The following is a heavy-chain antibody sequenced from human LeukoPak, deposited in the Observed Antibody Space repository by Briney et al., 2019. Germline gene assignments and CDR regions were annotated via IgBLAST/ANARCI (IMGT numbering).Heavy chain of an antibody. CDR2: IYHSGST. Sequence: SETLSLTCTVSGYSISSGYYWGWIRQPPGKGLEWIGSIYHSGSTYYNPSLKSRVTISVDTSKNHFSLKMSSVTAADTAVYYCARGIAAAPERAFDIWGQGTVVTVSS. J-gene: IGHJ3*02. CDR3: ARGIAAAPERAFDI. V-gene: IGHV4-38-2*02. D-gene: IGHD6-13*01. CDR1: GYSISSGYY.